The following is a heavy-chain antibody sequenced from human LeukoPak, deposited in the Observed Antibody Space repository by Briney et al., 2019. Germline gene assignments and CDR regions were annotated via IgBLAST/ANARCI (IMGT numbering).Heavy chain of an antibody. D-gene: IGHD2-2*01. CDR2: IYTSGST. CDR1: GGSISSGSYY. V-gene: IGHV4-61*02. Sequence: PSETLSLTCTVSGGSISSGSYYWSWIRQPAGKGLEWIGRIYTSGSTNYNPSLKSRVTISVDTSKNQFSLKLSSVTAADTAVYYCASTVVPAGGWFDPWGQGTLVTVSS. CDR3: ASTVVPAGGWFDP. J-gene: IGHJ5*02.